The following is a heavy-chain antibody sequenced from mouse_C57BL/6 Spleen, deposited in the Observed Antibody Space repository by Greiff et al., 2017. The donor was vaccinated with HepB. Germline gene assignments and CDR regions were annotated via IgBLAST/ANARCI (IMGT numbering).Heavy chain of an antibody. J-gene: IGHJ4*01. CDR1: GYTFTDYY. D-gene: IGHD1-1*01. CDR3: ARSTTRAMDY. V-gene: IGHV1-76*01. CDR2: IYPGSGNT. Sequence: QVQLQQSGAELVRPGASVKLSCKASGYTFTDYYINWVKQRPGQGLEWIARIYPGSGNTYYNEKFKGKATLTADKSSSTAYMELRSLTSEDSAVYFCARSTTRAMDYWGQGTSVTVSS.